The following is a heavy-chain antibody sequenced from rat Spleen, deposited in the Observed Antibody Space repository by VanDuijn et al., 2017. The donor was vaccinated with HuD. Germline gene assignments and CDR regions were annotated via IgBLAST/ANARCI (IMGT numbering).Heavy chain of an antibody. D-gene: IGHD5-1*01. CDR3: AKVLTGAFAY. V-gene: IGHV5-25*01. CDR1: GFTFNNYD. CDR2: ISPSGGGT. Sequence: EVHLVESGGDLVQPGGSLKLSCAASGFTFNNYDMAWVRQAPTKGLEWVASISPSGGGTWYRDSVKGRFTVSRDNADSTLYLQMDSLRSEDTATYYCAKVLTGAFAYWGQGVLVTVSS. J-gene: IGHJ2*01.